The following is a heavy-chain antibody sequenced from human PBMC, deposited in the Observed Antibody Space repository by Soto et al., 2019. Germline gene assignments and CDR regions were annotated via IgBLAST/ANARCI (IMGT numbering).Heavy chain of an antibody. D-gene: IGHD3-9*01. V-gene: IGHV1-69*04. CDR2: MIPILGNT. CDR1: GYTFTSYY. Sequence: SVKVSCKASGYTFTSYYIYWVQQATGQGLEWMGRMIPILGNTNYAQKFQGRVTITADKSTSTAYMELSSLRSEDTAVYYCARGTPKGRYFDWLSLHFDYWGQGTLVTVSS. J-gene: IGHJ4*02. CDR3: ARGTPKGRYFDWLSLHFDY.